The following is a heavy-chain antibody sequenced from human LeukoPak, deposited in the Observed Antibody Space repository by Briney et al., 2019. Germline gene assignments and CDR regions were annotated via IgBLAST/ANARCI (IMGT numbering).Heavy chain of an antibody. CDR3: AREPYGSASYGAFDI. CDR1: GFTFDDYG. V-gene: IGHV3-20*04. CDR2: INWNGGST. J-gene: IGHJ3*02. Sequence: GGSLRLSCAASGFTFDDYGMSWVRQAPGKGLEWVSGINWNGGSTGYADSVKGRFTISRDNAKNSLYLQMNSLRAEDTALYYCAREPYGSASYGAFDIWGQGTMVTVSS. D-gene: IGHD3-10*01.